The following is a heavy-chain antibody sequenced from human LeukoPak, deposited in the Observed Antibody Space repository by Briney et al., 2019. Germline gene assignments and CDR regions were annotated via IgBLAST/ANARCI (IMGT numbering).Heavy chain of an antibody. J-gene: IGHJ4*02. CDR1: GFSFRTYA. Sequence: GGSLRLSCATSGFSFRTYAMHWVRQAPGKGLEWVTTIWYDGSMKYYADSVRGRFTVSRDNSKNTLDLQMNSLRVEDTALYYCARDPVGDRINYFDFWGQGTLVTVSS. CDR2: IWYDGSMK. CDR3: ARDPVGDRINYFDF. V-gene: IGHV3-33*01. D-gene: IGHD1-26*01.